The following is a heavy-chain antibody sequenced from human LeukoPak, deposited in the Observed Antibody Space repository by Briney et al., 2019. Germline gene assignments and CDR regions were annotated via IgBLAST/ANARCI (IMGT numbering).Heavy chain of an antibody. V-gene: IGHV3-11*05. Sequence: GGSLRLSCAASGFPFSDYYMSWIRQAPGKGLEWLSYNSSSGRYTHYADSVKGRFTISRDNAKNSLYLQMNSLRVEDTAVFYCARDGGSGSSFDYWGQGTLVTVSS. D-gene: IGHD3-10*01. J-gene: IGHJ4*02. CDR2: NSSSGRYT. CDR1: GFPFSDYY. CDR3: ARDGGSGSSFDY.